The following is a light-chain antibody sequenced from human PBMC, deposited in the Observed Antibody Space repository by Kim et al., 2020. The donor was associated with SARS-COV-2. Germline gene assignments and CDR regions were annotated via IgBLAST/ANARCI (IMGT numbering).Light chain of an antibody. CDR1: QGISNS. Sequence: SASVGDRVTITCRASQGISNSLVWYQQKSGKAPNLLVYTTSTLHSGVPSRFSGSGSGTDYTLTFSSLQPEDFATYYCQQYYSVPLTFGGGTKLEIK. J-gene: IGKJ4*01. CDR2: TTS. CDR3: QQYYSVPLT. V-gene: IGKV1-NL1*01.